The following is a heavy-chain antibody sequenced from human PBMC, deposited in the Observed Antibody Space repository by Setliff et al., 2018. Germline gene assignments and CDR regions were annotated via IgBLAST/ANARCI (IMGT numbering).Heavy chain of an antibody. CDR2: IYWDDDK. CDR1: GFSLGTTGVG. D-gene: IGHD1-1*01. Sequence: SGPTLVNPTQTLTLTCTFSGFSLGTTGVGVGWIRQPPGRALEWLAFIYWDDDKRYSPSLKSRLTITKDTSKNQVVLTMANMDPVDTATYYCAQRVAWSTNWNQGWFDPWGPGTLVTVSS. CDR3: AQRVAWSTNWNQGWFDP. V-gene: IGHV2-5*02. J-gene: IGHJ5*02.